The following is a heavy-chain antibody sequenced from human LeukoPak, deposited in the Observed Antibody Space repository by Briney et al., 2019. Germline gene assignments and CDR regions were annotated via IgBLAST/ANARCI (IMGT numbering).Heavy chain of an antibody. CDR1: GFTFSSYW. CDR2: INGDGTST. J-gene: IGHJ4*02. D-gene: IGHD2-8*01. Sequence: PGGSLRLSCAASGFTFSSYWMHWVRQAPGKGLVWVSRINGDGTSTTYADSVKGRFTISRDNAKNTLYLQMNSLRAEDTAVYYCARVDVLSGGWGQGTLATVSS. CDR3: ARVDVLSGG. V-gene: IGHV3-74*03.